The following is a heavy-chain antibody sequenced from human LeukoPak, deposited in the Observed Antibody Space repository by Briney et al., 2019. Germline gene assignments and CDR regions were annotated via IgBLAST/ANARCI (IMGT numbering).Heavy chain of an antibody. Sequence: PGGSLRLSCTASGFTFSSYEMNWVRQAPGKGLEWVSYISSSGSTIYYADSVKGRFTISRDNAKNSLYLQMNSLRAEDTAVYYCASDLSMIPYCRGQGTLVTVSS. CDR2: ISSSGSTI. CDR1: GFTFSSYE. V-gene: IGHV3-48*03. CDR3: ASDLSMIPYC. J-gene: IGHJ4*02. D-gene: IGHD3-22*01.